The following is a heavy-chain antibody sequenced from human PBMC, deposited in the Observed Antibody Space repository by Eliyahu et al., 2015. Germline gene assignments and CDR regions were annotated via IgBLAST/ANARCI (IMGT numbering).Heavy chain of an antibody. CDR1: GFTFTXYS. CDR3: VRGRGWLFYSETNGSAFDI. V-gene: IGHV3-23*01. J-gene: IGHJ3*02. D-gene: IGHD2-8*01. CDR2: ISDTATAT. Sequence: DVQLLESGGALVHPGGSLXLSCGTSGFTFTXYSVTWVRQXPGKGLGGVXGISDTATATYYAASVRGRFTISRDNFKNILYLQMNSLRAEDTALYYCVRGRGWLFYSETNGSAFDIWGQGTMVTVSS.